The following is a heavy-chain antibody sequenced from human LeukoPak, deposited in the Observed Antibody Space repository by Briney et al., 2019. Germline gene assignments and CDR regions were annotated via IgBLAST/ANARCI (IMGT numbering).Heavy chain of an antibody. D-gene: IGHD5-18*01. CDR2: ISSSSSTI. J-gene: IGHJ4*02. V-gene: IGHV3-48*01. CDR3: ARDRPSYGYEFEEGFDY. Sequence: PGGSLRLSCAASGFTFSSYSMNWVRQAPGKGLEWVSYISSSSSTIYYADSVKGRFTISRDNAKNSLYLQMNSLRAEDTAVYYCARDRPSYGYEFEEGFDYWGQGTLVSVSS. CDR1: GFTFSSYS.